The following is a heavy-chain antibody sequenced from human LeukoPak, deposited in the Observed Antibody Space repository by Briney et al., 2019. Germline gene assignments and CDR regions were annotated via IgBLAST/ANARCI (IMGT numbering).Heavy chain of an antibody. Sequence: PGGSLRPSCAASGFTFSGSAMHWVRQASGKGLEWVGRIRSKANSYATAYAASVKGRFTISRDDSKNTAYLQMNSLKTEDTAVYYCTVPTVTTYYYYYMDVWGKGTTVTVSS. J-gene: IGHJ6*03. V-gene: IGHV3-73*01. D-gene: IGHD4-11*01. CDR1: GFTFSGSA. CDR2: IRSKANSYAT. CDR3: TVPTVTTYYYYYMDV.